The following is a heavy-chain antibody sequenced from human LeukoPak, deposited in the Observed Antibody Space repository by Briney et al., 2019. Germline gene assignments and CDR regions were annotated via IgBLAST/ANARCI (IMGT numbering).Heavy chain of an antibody. V-gene: IGHV4-39*01. J-gene: IGHJ4*02. CDR3: ARLIGFVYYYGSGSYYNRLNYFDY. Sequence: SSETLSLTCTVSGGSISSSSYYWGWIRQPPGRGLEWIGSIYYSGSTYYNPSLKSRVTISVDTSKNQFSLKLSSVTAADTAVYYCARLIGFVYYYGSGSYYNRLNYFDYWGQGTLVTVSS. CDR2: IYYSGST. D-gene: IGHD3-10*01. CDR1: GGSISSSSYY.